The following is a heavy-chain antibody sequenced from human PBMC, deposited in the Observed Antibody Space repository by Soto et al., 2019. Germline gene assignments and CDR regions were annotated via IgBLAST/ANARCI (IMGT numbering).Heavy chain of an antibody. V-gene: IGHV4-4*02. CDR3: ARPTYNSGSPFDY. CDR2: IYHNGSP. J-gene: IGHJ4*02. D-gene: IGHD1-20*01. Sequence: SETLSLTCVVAGGSISSTNWWTWVRQPPGKRLEWIGEIYHNGSPTYSPSLRGRATISVDKSNNQFSLRLRSVTAADTAVYYCARPTYNSGSPFDYWGQGTLVT. CDR1: GGSISSTNW.